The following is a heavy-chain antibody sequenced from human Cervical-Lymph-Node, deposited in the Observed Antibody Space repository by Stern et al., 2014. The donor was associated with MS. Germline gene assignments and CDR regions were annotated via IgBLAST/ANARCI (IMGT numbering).Heavy chain of an antibody. D-gene: IGHD3-10*01. J-gene: IGHJ6*02. CDR1: GGPFSSYA. CDR2: IIPMFGTA. CDR3: ASSVGELTPEAV. Sequence: QVQLVESGAEVKKPGSSVRVSCQASGGPFSSYAISWVRQAPGQGLEWMGGIIPMFGTANYAQKFQGRVTIAADDSTTTAYMEVSSLRSEDTAVYYCASSVGELTPEAVWGQGTTVTVFS. V-gene: IGHV1-69*01.